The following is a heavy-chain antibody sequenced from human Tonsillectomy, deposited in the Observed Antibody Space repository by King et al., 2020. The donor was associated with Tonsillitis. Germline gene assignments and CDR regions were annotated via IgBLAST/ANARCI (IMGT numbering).Heavy chain of an antibody. V-gene: IGHV3-23*04. CDR2: IISGGRT. CDR3: ATLIGARLDY. D-gene: IGHD6-6*01. J-gene: IGHJ4*02. CDR1: GFTFSNCD. Sequence: VQLVESGGNWVQPGGSLTLSCALSGFTFSNCDENWVRQAPGKGLEWVAGIISGGRTYFSESVKVRFTISRDNSKNTLYLQMNSLRAEDTAVYYCATLIGARLDYWGQGTLVTVSS.